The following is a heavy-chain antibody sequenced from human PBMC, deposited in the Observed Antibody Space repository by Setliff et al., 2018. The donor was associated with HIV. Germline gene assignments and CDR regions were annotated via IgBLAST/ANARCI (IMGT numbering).Heavy chain of an antibody. D-gene: IGHD2-21*02. CDR2: IYYSGST. V-gene: IGHV4-39*01. Sequence: TLSLTCTVSGGSVSSSDYYWGWIRQPPVKGLEWIGSIYYSGSTYFTPSLKSRVTISVDMSKNQFSLNLNSVTAADTAVYYCARGQGCGGGCHYAFEMWGQGTMVTVSS. J-gene: IGHJ3*02. CDR1: GGSVSSSDYY. CDR3: ARGQGCGGGCHYAFEM.